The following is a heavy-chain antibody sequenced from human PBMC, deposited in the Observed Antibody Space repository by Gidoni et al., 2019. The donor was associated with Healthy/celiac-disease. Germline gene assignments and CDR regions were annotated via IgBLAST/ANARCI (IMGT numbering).Heavy chain of an antibody. CDR3: ARDNYGSGSYRDDY. CDR2: ISSSSSYI. V-gene: IGHV3-21*01. D-gene: IGHD3-10*01. Sequence: EVQLVESGGGRVKHGGSLRRSCAASGFTFSSYSMNWVRQAPGKGLEWVSSISSSSSYIYYADSVTGRFTISRDNAKNSLYLQMNSLRAEDTAVYYCARDNYGSGSYRDDYWGQGTLVTVSS. J-gene: IGHJ4*02. CDR1: GFTFSSYS.